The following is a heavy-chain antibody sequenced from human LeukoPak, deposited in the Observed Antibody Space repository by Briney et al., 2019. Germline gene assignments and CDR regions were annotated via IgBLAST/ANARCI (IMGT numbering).Heavy chain of an antibody. J-gene: IGHJ5*02. D-gene: IGHD5-24*01. CDR2: INQDGREK. Sequence: PGGSLRLSCAASGFTFSDYWMSWVRQGPGKGLEWVANINQDGREKYYVDSVKGRFTISRDNAKNSLYLQMNSLRAEDTAVYYCARDVATISNWFDPWGQGTLVTVSS. CDR1: GFTFSDYW. V-gene: IGHV3-7*01. CDR3: ARDVATISNWFDP.